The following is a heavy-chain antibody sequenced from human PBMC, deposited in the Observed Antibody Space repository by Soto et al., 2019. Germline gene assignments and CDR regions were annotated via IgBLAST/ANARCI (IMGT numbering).Heavy chain of an antibody. CDR3: ARGELYGDSLLFDY. Sequence: SETLSLTCAVYGGSFSGYYWSWIRQPPGKGLEWIGEINHSGSTNYNPSLKSRVTISVDTSKNQFSLKLSSVTAADTAVYYCARGELYGDSLLFDYWGQGTLVTVSS. J-gene: IGHJ4*02. V-gene: IGHV4-34*01. CDR1: GGSFSGYY. CDR2: INHSGST. D-gene: IGHD4-17*01.